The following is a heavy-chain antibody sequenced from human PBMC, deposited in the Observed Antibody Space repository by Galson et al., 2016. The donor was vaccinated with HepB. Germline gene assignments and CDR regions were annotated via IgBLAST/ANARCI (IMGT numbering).Heavy chain of an antibody. CDR2: VKYDGSEK. V-gene: IGHV3-7*01. CDR3: VRDGSGGWHFDN. Sequence: SLRLSCAASGFSLSSYWMSWVRQAPGKGLEWVANVKYDGSEKYYVDSVKGRFTISRDNAKNSMSLQMNSLSAEDTAVYYGVRDGSGGWHFDNWGQGTLITVSS. J-gene: IGHJ4*02. D-gene: IGHD6-19*01. CDR1: GFSLSSYW.